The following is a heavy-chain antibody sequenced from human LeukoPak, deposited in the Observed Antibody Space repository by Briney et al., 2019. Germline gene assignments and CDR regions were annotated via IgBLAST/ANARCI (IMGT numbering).Heavy chain of an antibody. CDR1: GGSISSYY. CDR2: TYYRGST. Sequence: PSETLSLTCTVSGGSISSYYWSWVRQPPGKGLEWIGYTYYRGSTNYNPSLKSRVTISVDTSKNQFSLKLSSVTAADSAIYFCARGDFDASGYSVPFDYWGQGALVTVSS. V-gene: IGHV4-59*01. CDR3: ARGDFDASGYSVPFDY. J-gene: IGHJ4*02. D-gene: IGHD3-22*01.